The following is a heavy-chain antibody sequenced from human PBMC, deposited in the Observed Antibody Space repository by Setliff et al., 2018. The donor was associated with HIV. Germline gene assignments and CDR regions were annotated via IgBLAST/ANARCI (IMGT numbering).Heavy chain of an antibody. CDR2: IIPILGVA. V-gene: IGHV1-69*02. J-gene: IGHJ6*03. CDR1: RSTFNRHT. D-gene: IGHD3-3*01. Sequence: ASVKVSCKASRSTFNRHTINWVRQAPGQGLDWMGRIIPILGVANYAQRFQGKVTITADKSTSTAYMELTSLRFDDTAMYYCVRGVQSPPHYSYYYMDVWGNGTTVTVSS. CDR3: VRGVQSPPHYSYYYMDV.